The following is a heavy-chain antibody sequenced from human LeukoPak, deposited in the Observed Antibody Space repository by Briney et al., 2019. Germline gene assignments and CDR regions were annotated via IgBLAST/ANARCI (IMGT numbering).Heavy chain of an antibody. CDR3: ARLRFGELFNY. CDR1: GYSFTSYW. Sequence: GESLKISWKGSGYSFTSYWIGWVRQVPGKGLEWMGIIYPSDSDTRYSPSFQGQVTISADKSISTAYLQWSSLKASDTAVYYCARLRFGELFNYWGQGTLVTVSS. J-gene: IGHJ4*02. D-gene: IGHD3-10*01. CDR2: IYPSDSDT. V-gene: IGHV5-51*01.